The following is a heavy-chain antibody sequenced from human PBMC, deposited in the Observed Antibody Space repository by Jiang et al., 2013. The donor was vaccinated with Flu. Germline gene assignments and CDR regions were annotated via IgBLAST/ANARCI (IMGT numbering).Heavy chain of an antibody. D-gene: IGHD3-22*01. CDR2: IDPSDSYT. CDR3: ARLQYYDSSGQNNAFDI. J-gene: IGHJ3*02. V-gene: IGHV5-10-1*01. CDR1: GYSFTSYW. Sequence: GAEVKKPGESLRISCKGSGYSFTSYWISWVRQMPGKGLEWMGRIDPSDSYTNYSPSFQGHVTISADKSISTAYLQWSSLKASDTAMYYCARLQYYDSSGQNNAFDIWGQGTMVTVSS.